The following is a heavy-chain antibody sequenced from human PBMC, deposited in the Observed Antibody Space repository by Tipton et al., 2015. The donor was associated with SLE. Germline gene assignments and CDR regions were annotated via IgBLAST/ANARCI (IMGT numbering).Heavy chain of an antibody. J-gene: IGHJ4*02. CDR1: GDSLSPYY. D-gene: IGHD3-3*01. V-gene: IGHV4-59*01. CDR3: ARTTCDPWNGFVRKYCHF. CDR2: IHYTGST. Sequence: TLSLTCTVSGDSLSPYYWTWLRQPPGKGLEWIGDIHYTGSTNYKPSLKSRVTISVDMSRNHFSLRLTSVTAADTAVYYCARTTCDPWNGFVRKYCHFGGQGTLVTVAS.